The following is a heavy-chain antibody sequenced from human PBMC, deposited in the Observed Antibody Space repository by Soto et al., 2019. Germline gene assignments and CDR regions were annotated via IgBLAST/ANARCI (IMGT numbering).Heavy chain of an antibody. CDR1: GGTFSRYA. J-gene: IGHJ2*01. CDR2: ITPMFGTA. CDR3: AQTLGLAVAGPGRFDL. D-gene: IGHD6-19*01. Sequence: QVQLVQSGAEVKKYGSSVKVSCKASGGTFSRYAISWVRQAPGQGLEWTGGITPMFGTANYAQRFQGRATITADESTSTAYMQLSSPRSDDTAVYYCAQTLGLAVAGPGRFDLWGRGTLVTVSS. V-gene: IGHV1-69*12.